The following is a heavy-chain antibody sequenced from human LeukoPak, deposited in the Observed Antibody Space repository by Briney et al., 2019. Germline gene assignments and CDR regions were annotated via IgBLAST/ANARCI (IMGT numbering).Heavy chain of an antibody. D-gene: IGHD5-24*01. Sequence: SETLSLTCTVSGGSISSGSYYWSWIRQPPGKGLEWIGSIYYSGSTYYNPSLKSRVTISVDTSKNQFSLKLSSVTAADTAVYYCARLERDGYNPPDYWGQGTLVTVSS. V-gene: IGHV4-39*01. CDR1: GGSISSGSYY. CDR3: ARLERDGYNPPDY. CDR2: IYYSGST. J-gene: IGHJ4*02.